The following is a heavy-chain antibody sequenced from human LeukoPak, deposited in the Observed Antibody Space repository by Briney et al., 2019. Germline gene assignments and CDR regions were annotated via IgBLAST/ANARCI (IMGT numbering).Heavy chain of an antibody. V-gene: IGHV3-21*01. J-gene: IGHJ4*02. Sequence: GGSLRLSCTASGFTFSSYSLNWVRQAPGKGLEWVSSVSTGSNYIYYADSVKGRFTISRDNDKKSLYLQMNSLRAEDTAVYYCARVLRSSSWYIIDYWGQGTLVTVSS. CDR3: ARVLRSSSWYIIDY. D-gene: IGHD6-13*01. CDR2: VSTGSNYI. CDR1: GFTFSSYS.